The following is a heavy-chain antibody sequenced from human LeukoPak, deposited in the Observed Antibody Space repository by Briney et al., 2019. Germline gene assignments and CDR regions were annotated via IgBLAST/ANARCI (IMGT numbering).Heavy chain of an antibody. CDR3: ARSIYCSGGSCYSNLFYYYYYMDV. V-gene: IGHV4-4*07. J-gene: IGHJ6*03. Sequence: SETLSLTCTVSGGSISSYYWSWIRQPAGKGLEWIGRIYTSGSTNYNPSLKSRVTISVDTSKNQFSLKLSSVTAADTAVYYCARSIYCSGGSCYSNLFYYYYYMDVWGKGTTVTVSS. D-gene: IGHD2-15*01. CDR2: IYTSGST. CDR1: GGSISSYY.